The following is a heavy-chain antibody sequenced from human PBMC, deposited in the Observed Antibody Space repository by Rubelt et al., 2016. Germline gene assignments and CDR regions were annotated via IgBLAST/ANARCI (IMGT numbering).Heavy chain of an antibody. V-gene: IGHV2-5*02. CDR2: IYWDDDK. Sequence: QITLKESGPTLVKPTQTLTLTCTFSGFSLSTSGVGVGWIRQPPGKALEWLALIYWDDDKRYSPSLKSRLTITKDTSKNQVVLTMTNMDPVDTATYYCARLSPSTGSYHGWFDPWGQGTLVTVSS. CDR3: ARLSPSTGSYHGWFDP. D-gene: IGHD3-10*01. J-gene: IGHJ5*02. CDR1: GFSLSTSGVG.